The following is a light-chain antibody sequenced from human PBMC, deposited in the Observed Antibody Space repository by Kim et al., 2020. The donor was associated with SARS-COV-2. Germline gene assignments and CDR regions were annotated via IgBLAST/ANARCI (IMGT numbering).Light chain of an antibody. Sequence: QPVLTQSPSASASLGASVKLTCSLSSGHNNYAIAWHQQQPEKGPRYLMKLNSDGSHSKGDGIPDRFSGSSSGAERYLTISSLHAEDEADYYCQTWGPGSWVFGGWTQLTVL. CDR2: LNSDGSH. J-gene: IGLJ3*02. CDR3: QTWGPGSWV. V-gene: IGLV4-69*02. CDR1: SGHNNYA.